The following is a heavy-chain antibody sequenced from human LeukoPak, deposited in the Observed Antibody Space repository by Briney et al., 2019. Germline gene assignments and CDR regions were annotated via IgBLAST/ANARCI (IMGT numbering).Heavy chain of an antibody. V-gene: IGHV4-34*01. D-gene: IGHD6-13*01. CDR3: ARGIAAAELYYYYYYMDV. Sequence: SETLSLTCTVYGGSFSGYYWSWIRQPPGKGLEWVGEINHSGNTNFHPSLKSRVTISVDTSKNQFSLKLSSVTAADTAVYYCARGIAAAELYYYYYYMDVWGKGTTVTVSS. J-gene: IGHJ6*03. CDR1: GGSFSGYY. CDR2: INHSGNT.